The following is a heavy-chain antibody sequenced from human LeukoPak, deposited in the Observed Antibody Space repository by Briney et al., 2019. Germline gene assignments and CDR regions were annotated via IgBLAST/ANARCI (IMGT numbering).Heavy chain of an antibody. J-gene: IGHJ4*02. Sequence: GGSLRLSCAGSGFTCFNYAMRWVRQAPGKGLEGGSAVVVAVTTPFSATSVKGRFTISRDNSKTTLYLQINSLRAGDTAVYYCAKARLSTGWAYNDYWGQGTLFTVSS. CDR2: VVVAVTTP. D-gene: IGHD6-19*01. CDR3: AKARLSTGWAYNDY. CDR1: GFTCFNYA. V-gene: IGHV3-23*01.